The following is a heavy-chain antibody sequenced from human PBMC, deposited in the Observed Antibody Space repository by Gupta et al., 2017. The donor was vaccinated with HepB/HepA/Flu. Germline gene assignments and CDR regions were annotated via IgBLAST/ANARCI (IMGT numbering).Heavy chain of an antibody. D-gene: IGHD3-22*01. CDR1: GGSFSGYY. V-gene: IGHV4-34*01. CDR2: INHSGST. CDR3: ARRSYSSGYYYVNWFDP. Sequence: QVQLQQWGAGLLKPSETLSLTCAVYGGSFSGYYWSWIRKPPGKGLEWIGEINHSGSTNYNPSLKSRVTISVDTSKNQFSLKLSSVTAADTAVYYCARRSYSSGYYYVNWFDPWGQGTLVTVSS. J-gene: IGHJ5*02.